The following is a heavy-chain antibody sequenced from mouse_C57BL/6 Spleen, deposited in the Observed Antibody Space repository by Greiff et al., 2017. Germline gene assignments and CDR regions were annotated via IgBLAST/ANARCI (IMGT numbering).Heavy chain of an antibody. J-gene: IGHJ3*01. CDR1: GFTFTSYW. V-gene: IGHV1-61*01. D-gene: IGHD2-4*01. CDR3: ARRDYDYDGFAY. CDR2: IYPSDSET. Sequence: QVQLQQPGAELVRPGSSVKLSCKASGFTFTSYWMDWVKQRPGQGLEWIGNIYPSDSETHYNQKFKDKATLTVAKSSSTAYMQLSSLTSEDSAVYYCARRDYDYDGFAYWGQGALVTVSA.